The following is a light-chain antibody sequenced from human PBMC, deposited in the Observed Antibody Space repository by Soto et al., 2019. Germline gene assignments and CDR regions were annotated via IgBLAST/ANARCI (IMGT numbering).Light chain of an antibody. CDR1: QSVSSD. V-gene: IGKV3-15*01. CDR3: QQYNDWQT. J-gene: IGKJ1*01. CDR2: GAS. Sequence: EIVMTQSPATLSVSPGERATLSCRASQSVSSDLAWYQQKPGQAPRLLIYGASTRATGMPATFSGSGSGKEFTLTISRRQSEDFAVYYCQQYNDWQTFGQGTKVEIK.